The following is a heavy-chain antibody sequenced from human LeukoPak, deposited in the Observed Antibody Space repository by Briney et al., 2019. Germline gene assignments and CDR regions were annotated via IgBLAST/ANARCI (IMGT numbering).Heavy chain of an antibody. CDR3: ARPPRTGAADFDY. CDR2: ISSGSNTI. V-gene: IGHV3-48*01. CDR1: GFTFSDYA. J-gene: IGHJ4*02. D-gene: IGHD6-13*01. Sequence: GGSLRLSCAASGFTFSDYALNWVRQAPGKGLEWVSYISSGSNTIYYADSVKGRFTISRDNAKNLLYLQMNSLRAEDTAVYYCARPPRTGAADFDYWGRGTLVTVSS.